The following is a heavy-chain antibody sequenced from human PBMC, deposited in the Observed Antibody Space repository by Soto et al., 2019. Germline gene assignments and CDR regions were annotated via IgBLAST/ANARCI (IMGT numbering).Heavy chain of an antibody. CDR2: ISAYNGNT. V-gene: IGHV1-18*04. J-gene: IGHJ4*02. CDR1: GYTFTSYY. D-gene: IGHD3-22*01. Sequence: GASVKVSCKTSGYTFTSYYIHWVRQAPGQGLEWMGWISAYNGNTNYAQKLQGRVTMTTDTSTSTAYMELRSLRSDDTAVYYCARDHQDYYDSSGYYLPQIDYWGQGTLVTVSS. CDR3: ARDHQDYYDSSGYYLPQIDY.